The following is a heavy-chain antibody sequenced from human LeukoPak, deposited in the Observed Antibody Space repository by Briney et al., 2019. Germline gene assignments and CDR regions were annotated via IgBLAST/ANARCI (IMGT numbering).Heavy chain of an antibody. Sequence: GGSLRLSCEASGFTVSSTHMVWARQAPGKGLEWVSVTYTGGNSYYAGSVQGRFIISRDISKNTLHLQMNNLRAEDSALYYCARGGRGSAAVVAPRSFDIWGQGTMVTVSS. J-gene: IGHJ3*02. CDR1: GFTVSSTH. CDR3: ARGGRGSAAVVAPRSFDI. V-gene: IGHV3-53*01. D-gene: IGHD3-22*01. CDR2: TYTGGNS.